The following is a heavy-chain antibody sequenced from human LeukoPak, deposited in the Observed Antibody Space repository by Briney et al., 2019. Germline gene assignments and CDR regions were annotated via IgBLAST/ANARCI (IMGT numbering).Heavy chain of an antibody. D-gene: IGHD2-2*01. Sequence: GASVKVSCKASGYTFTGYYMHWVRQAPGQGLEWMGGIIPIFGTANYAQKFRGRVTITTDESTSTAYMELSSLRSEDTAVYYCARELSTDTSDAFDIWGQGTMVTVSS. J-gene: IGHJ3*02. CDR3: ARELSTDTSDAFDI. CDR1: GYTFTGYY. V-gene: IGHV1-69*05. CDR2: IIPIFGTA.